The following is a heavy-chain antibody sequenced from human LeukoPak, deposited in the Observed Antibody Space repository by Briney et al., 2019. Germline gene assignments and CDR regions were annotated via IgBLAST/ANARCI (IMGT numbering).Heavy chain of an antibody. D-gene: IGHD3-10*01. Sequence: ASVEVSCKASGYTFTSYYMHWVRQAPGQGLEWMGIINPSGGSTSYAQKFQGRVTMTRDMSTSTVYMELSSLRSEDTAVYYCARDLPGSGGRTMFDYWGQGTLVTVSS. J-gene: IGHJ4*02. CDR1: GYTFTSYY. CDR2: INPSGGST. CDR3: ARDLPGSGGRTMFDY. V-gene: IGHV1-46*01.